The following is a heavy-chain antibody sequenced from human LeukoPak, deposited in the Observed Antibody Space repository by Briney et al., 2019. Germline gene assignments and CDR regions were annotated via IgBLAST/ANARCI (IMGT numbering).Heavy chain of an antibody. CDR1: GFTFSSYW. CDR2: VKQDGSER. Sequence: GGSLRLSCAASGFTFSSYWMSWVRQAPGKGLEWVANVKQDGSERYYVGSVRGRFTISRDNAKNSLYLQMNSLRAEDTAVYYCAREGAYYLDSWGQGTLVAVSS. V-gene: IGHV3-7*01. D-gene: IGHD4/OR15-4a*01. CDR3: AREGAYYLDS. J-gene: IGHJ4*02.